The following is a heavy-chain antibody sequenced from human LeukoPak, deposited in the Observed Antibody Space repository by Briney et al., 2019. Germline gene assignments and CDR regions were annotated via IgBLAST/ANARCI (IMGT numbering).Heavy chain of an antibody. D-gene: IGHD3-22*01. V-gene: IGHV3-30*03. CDR2: ISYDGSNK. J-gene: IGHJ4*02. CDR3: ASMGYYYDSSGYYRY. Sequence: GRSLRLSCAASGFTFSSYGMHWVRQAPGKGLEWVAVISYDGSNKYYADSVKGRFTISRDNSKNTLYLQMNSLRAEDTAVYYCASMGYYYDSSGYYRYWGQGTLVTVSS. CDR1: GFTFSSYG.